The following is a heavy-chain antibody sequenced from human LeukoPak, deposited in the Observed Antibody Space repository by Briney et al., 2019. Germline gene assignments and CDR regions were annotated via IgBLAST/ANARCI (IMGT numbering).Heavy chain of an antibody. J-gene: IGHJ5*02. CDR2: FDHTGNT. CDR3: ARDPRWLTPDCTGPGCFVNWLDP. D-gene: IGHD2-8*02. Sequence: SETLSLTCDVSGYTIRSGYHWGLSRPAPGKGPGWVGTFDHTGNTYYNPSLRRRVTISVDTSKNQFSLRLYAVTAADTAVYYCARDPRWLTPDCTGPGCFVNWLDPWGQGTLVTVSS. CDR1: GYTIRSGYH. V-gene: IGHV4-38-2*02.